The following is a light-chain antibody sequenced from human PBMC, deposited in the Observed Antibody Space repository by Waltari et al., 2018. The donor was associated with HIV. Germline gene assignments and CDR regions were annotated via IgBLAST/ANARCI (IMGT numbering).Light chain of an antibody. J-gene: IGLJ2*01. Sequence: QSALTHPASVSGSPGQSITIPCTLRSSDFGFYYYVSWYQQLPGKVPKVIIYEVTSRTSGVSDRFSGSRSGNTASLTISGLKPEDEADYYCTSYTSSDTLVFGGGTKVTVL. V-gene: IGLV2-14*01. CDR3: TSYTSSDTLV. CDR2: EVT. CDR1: SSDFGFYYY.